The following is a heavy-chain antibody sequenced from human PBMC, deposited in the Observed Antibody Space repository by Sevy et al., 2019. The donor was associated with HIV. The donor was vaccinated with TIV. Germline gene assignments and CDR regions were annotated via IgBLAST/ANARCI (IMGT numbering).Heavy chain of an antibody. J-gene: IGHJ6*02. V-gene: IGHV4-59*01. CDR2: FYYSGRT. Sequence: SETLSLTCTASGDSIGNNYWSWIRQPPGKGLEWIGYFYYSGRTNYNPSLKSRVTISADTSKNQFSLKLISVTAADTAVYFCASCSPDYYYGMDVWGQGTTVTVSS. CDR3: ASCSPDYYYGMDV. CDR1: GDSIGNNY. D-gene: IGHD2-15*01.